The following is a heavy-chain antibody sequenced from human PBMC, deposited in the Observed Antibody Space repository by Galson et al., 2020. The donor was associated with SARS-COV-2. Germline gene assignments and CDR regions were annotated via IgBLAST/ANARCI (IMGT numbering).Heavy chain of an antibody. Sequence: SETLSLTCTVSGGSISSYYWSWIRQPPGKGLEWIGYIYYSGSTNYNPSLKSRVTISVDTSKNQFSLKLSSVTAADTAVYYCARCLWNFGVGTPTAADGCWFDPWGQGTLVTVSS. CDR3: ARCLWNFGVGTPTAADGCWFDP. CDR2: IYYSGST. V-gene: IGHV4-59*08. J-gene: IGHJ5*02. D-gene: IGHD3-3*01. CDR1: GGSISSYY.